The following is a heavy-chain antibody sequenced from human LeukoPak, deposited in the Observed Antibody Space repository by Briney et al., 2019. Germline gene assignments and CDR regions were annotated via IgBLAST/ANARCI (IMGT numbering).Heavy chain of an antibody. CDR1: GFTFSSYS. D-gene: IGHD4-11*01. Sequence: GGSLRLSCAASGFTFSSYSMNWVRQAPGKGLEWVSSISSSSSYIYYADSVKGRFTISRDNAKNSLYLQMNSLRAEDAAVYYCARENDYSNYESYWGQGTLVTVSS. CDR2: ISSSSSYI. V-gene: IGHV3-21*01. CDR3: ARENDYSNYESY. J-gene: IGHJ4*02.